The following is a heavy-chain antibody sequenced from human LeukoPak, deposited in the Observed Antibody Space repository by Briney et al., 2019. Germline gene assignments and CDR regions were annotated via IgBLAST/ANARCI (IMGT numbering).Heavy chain of an antibody. D-gene: IGHD3-22*01. CDR3: ARVSSGYTNWFDP. Sequence: SETLSLTCTVSGGSISSYYWSWIRQPPGKGLEWIGYIYYSGSTNYNPSLKSRVTISVDTSKNQFFLKLSSVTAADTAVYYCARVSSGYTNWFDPWGQGTLVTVSS. CDR1: GGSISSYY. V-gene: IGHV4-59*01. J-gene: IGHJ5*02. CDR2: IYYSGST.